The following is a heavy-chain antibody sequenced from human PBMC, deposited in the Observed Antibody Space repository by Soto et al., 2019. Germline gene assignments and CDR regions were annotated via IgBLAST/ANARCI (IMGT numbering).Heavy chain of an antibody. J-gene: IGHJ4*02. CDR1: GDTFSFYT. Sequence: QVQLVQSGTEVKKPGSSVKVSCKASGDTFSFYTINWVRQAPGLGLEWVGRINPIVSMSNYAQKFQGRVSMTADKSTSTASMELRSLRSDDTAMYFCAAIYGSGYRAFDYWGQGALVIVSS. D-gene: IGHD3-10*01. V-gene: IGHV1-69*02. CDR3: AAIYGSGYRAFDY. CDR2: INPIVSMS.